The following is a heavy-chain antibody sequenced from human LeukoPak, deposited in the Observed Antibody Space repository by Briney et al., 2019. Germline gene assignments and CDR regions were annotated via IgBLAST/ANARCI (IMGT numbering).Heavy chain of an antibody. Sequence: ASVKVSCKASGYTFTNYGISWVRQSPGQGLEWMGWISAYTGNTNYAQNFQCRVTMTTDTSTSTALMEMRSLRSDDTAVCYCARSGVGYFYDNTGYYPLDYWGQGTLVTVSS. CDR3: ARSGVGYFYDNTGYYPLDY. V-gene: IGHV1-18*01. CDR2: ISAYTGNT. CDR1: GYTFTNYG. D-gene: IGHD3-22*01. J-gene: IGHJ4*02.